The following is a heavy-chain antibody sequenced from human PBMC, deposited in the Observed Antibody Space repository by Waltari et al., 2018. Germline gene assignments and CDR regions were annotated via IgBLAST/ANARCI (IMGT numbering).Heavy chain of an antibody. D-gene: IGHD4-17*01. CDR1: GFLFSRYA. CDR3: ARLPGDYVGY. Sequence: EVQLVESGGGLVQPGGSLRLSCADSGFLFSRYAMSWVRQAPGNGRGVVSAISGPGDSTYSAHSVKGRCTVSRDNSKNTVYLQVNSRRAEDTAVYYCARLPGDYVGYWGQGTLVTVSS. CDR2: ISGPGDST. V-gene: IGHV3-23*04. J-gene: IGHJ4*02.